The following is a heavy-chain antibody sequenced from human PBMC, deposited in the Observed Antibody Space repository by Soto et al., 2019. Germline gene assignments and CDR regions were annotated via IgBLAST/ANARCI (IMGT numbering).Heavy chain of an antibody. CDR2: IYYSGST. CDR3: ARDHELRYFDWSQAYYYYYGMDV. Sequence: SETLSLTCTVSGGSISSYYWSWIRQPPGKGLEWIGYIYYSGSTNYNPSLKSRVTISVDTSKNQFSLKLSSVTAADTAVYYCARDHELRYFDWSQAYYYYYGMDVWRQGTTVTVSS. D-gene: IGHD3-9*01. J-gene: IGHJ6*02. CDR1: GGSISSYY. V-gene: IGHV4-59*01.